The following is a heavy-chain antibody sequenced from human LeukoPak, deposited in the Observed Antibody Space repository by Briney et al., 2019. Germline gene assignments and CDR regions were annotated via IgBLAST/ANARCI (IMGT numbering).Heavy chain of an antibody. CDR3: AKFGSRYYYDSSGYYFDY. Sequence: GGSLRLSCAASGFTFSSYAMSWVRQAPGKGLEWVSAISGSGGSTYYADSVKGRFTISRDNSKNTLYLQMNSLRAEDTAVYYCAKFGSRYYYDSSGYYFDYWGQGTLVIVSS. V-gene: IGHV3-23*01. CDR2: ISGSGGST. J-gene: IGHJ4*02. CDR1: GFTFSSYA. D-gene: IGHD3-22*01.